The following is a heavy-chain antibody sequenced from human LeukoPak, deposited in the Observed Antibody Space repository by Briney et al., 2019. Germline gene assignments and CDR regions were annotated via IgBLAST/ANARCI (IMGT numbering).Heavy chain of an antibody. CDR1: GFSVGDSY. J-gene: IGHJ3*02. CDR3: ARDMGDASDI. Sequence: GGPLRLSCAASGFSVGDSYMSWVRQAPGKGLEWVSILYSDGTTYYTDSVKGRFTMSRDTSKNTLFLQMDTLRAEDTALYYCARDMGDASDIWGQGTMVTVSS. V-gene: IGHV3-66*01. CDR2: LYSDGTT. D-gene: IGHD3-10*01.